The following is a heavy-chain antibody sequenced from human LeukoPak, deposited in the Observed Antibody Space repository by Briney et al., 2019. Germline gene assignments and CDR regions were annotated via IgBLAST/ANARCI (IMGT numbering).Heavy chain of an antibody. CDR2: IYSGGST. V-gene: IGHV3-66*01. D-gene: IGHD6-6*01. CDR1: EFSVGSNY. Sequence: PGGSLRLSCAASEFSVGSNYMTWVRQAPGKGLEWVSLIYSGGSTYYADSVKGRFTISRDNSKNTLYLQMGSLRAEDMAVYYCARAPLYSSSHFDYWGQGTLVTVSS. J-gene: IGHJ4*02. CDR3: ARAPLYSSSHFDY.